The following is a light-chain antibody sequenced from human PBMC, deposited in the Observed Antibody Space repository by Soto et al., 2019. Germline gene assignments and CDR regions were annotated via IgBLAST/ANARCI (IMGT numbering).Light chain of an antibody. V-gene: IGKV3-20*01. Sequence: EIVMTQYPATLSVSPGERATLSCRASQSVSNNLAWYQQKFGQAPRLLIYGASSRATGIPDRFSGSGSGTDFTLTISRLEPEDFAVYYCQQYGSSPQTFGQGTKVDI. CDR2: GAS. CDR3: QQYGSSPQT. CDR1: QSVSNN. J-gene: IGKJ1*01.